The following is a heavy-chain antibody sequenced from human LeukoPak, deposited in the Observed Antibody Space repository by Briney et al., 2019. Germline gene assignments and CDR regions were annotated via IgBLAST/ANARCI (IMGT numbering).Heavy chain of an antibody. Sequence: PSETLSLTCTVSGYSISSGYYWGWIRQPPGKGLEWIGSIYHSGSTYYNPSLRSRVTISVDTSKNQFSLKLSSVTAADTAVYYCARQFHYGAFDYWGEGTLVTVSS. J-gene: IGHJ4*02. CDR3: ARQFHYGAFDY. D-gene: IGHD4-17*01. CDR1: GYSISSGYY. CDR2: IYHSGST. V-gene: IGHV4-38-2*02.